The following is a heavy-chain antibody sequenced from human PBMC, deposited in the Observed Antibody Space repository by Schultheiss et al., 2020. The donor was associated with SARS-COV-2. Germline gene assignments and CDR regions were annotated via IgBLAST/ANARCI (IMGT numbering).Heavy chain of an antibody. CDR3: AKDQSKRYSSSWYLAEYFQH. V-gene: IGHV3-30-3*01. J-gene: IGHJ1*01. Sequence: GGSLRLSCAASGFTFSSYAMHWVRQAPGKGLEWVAVISYDGSNKYYADSVKGRFTISRDNSKNTLYLQMNSLRAEDTAVYYCAKDQSKRYSSSWYLAEYFQHWGQGTLVTVSS. D-gene: IGHD6-13*01. CDR2: ISYDGSNK. CDR1: GFTFSSYA.